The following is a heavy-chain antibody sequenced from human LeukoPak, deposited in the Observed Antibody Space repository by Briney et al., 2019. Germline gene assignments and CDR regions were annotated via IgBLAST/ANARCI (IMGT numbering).Heavy chain of an antibody. CDR3: AREYSYGYFDY. J-gene: IGHJ4*02. CDR1: GGSISSSSYY. CDR2: IYHSGST. Sequence: PSETLSLTCTVSGGSISSSSYYWGWIRQAPGKGLEWIATIYHSGSTYYNPSLQSRVTISLDTSKNQFSLKLSSVTAADTAVYYCAREYSYGYFDYWGQGTLVTVSS. D-gene: IGHD5-18*01. V-gene: IGHV4-39*07.